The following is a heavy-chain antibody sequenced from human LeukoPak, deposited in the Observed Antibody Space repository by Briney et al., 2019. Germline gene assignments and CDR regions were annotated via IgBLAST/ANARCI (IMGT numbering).Heavy chain of an antibody. CDR1: GYTFTSYY. J-gene: IGHJ5*02. Sequence: GASVKVSCKESGYTFTSYYMHWVRQAPGQGLEWMGIINPSGGSTSYAQKFQGRVTMTRDMSTSTVYMELSSLRSEHTAVYYCARTEGSSSPIDPWGQGTLVTVSS. CDR2: INPSGGST. D-gene: IGHD6-6*01. V-gene: IGHV1-46*01. CDR3: ARTEGSSSPIDP.